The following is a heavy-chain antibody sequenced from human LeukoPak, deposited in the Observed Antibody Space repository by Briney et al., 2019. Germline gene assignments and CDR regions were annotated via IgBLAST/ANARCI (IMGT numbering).Heavy chain of an antibody. V-gene: IGHV3-30-3*01. CDR1: GFTFSSYA. D-gene: IGHD5-24*01. J-gene: IGHJ4*02. CDR3: ATMMATIL. Sequence: GGSLRLSCAASGFTFSSYAMHWVRQAPGKGLEWVAVISYDGSNKYYADSVKGRFTISRDNSKNTLYLQMNSLRAEDTAVYYCATMMATILWGQGTLVTVSS. CDR2: ISYDGSNK.